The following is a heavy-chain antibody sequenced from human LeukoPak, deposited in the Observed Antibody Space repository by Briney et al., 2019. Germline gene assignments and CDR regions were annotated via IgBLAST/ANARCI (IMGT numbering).Heavy chain of an antibody. Sequence: KSSETLSLTCAVYGGSFSGYYWSWIRQPPGKGLEWIGETNHSGSTNYNPSLKSRVTISVDTSKNQFSLKLSSVTAADTAVYYCARGPHYDFWSGPAELDPWGQGTLVTVSS. V-gene: IGHV4-34*01. CDR1: GGSFSGYY. CDR3: ARGPHYDFWSGPAELDP. J-gene: IGHJ5*02. D-gene: IGHD3-3*01. CDR2: TNHSGST.